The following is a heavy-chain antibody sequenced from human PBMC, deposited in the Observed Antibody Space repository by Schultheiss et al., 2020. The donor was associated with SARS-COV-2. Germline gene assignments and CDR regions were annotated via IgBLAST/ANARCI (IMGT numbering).Heavy chain of an antibody. J-gene: IGHJ5*02. V-gene: IGHV4-59*01. D-gene: IGHD4-17*01. CDR3: VREMTRLTEWFDT. Sequence: SETLSLTCTVSGGSISSYYWSWIRQPPGKGLEWIGYIYYSGSTHYNPSLKSRINISIDTSENQFSLKLRSVTAADTALYYCVREMTRLTEWFDTWGQGTLVTVSS. CDR2: IYYSGST. CDR1: GGSISSYY.